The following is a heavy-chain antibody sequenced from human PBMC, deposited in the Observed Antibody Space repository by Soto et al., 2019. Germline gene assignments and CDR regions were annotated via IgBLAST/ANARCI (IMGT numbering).Heavy chain of an antibody. CDR1: GYSFTNYG. D-gene: IGHD6-19*01. J-gene: IGHJ6*03. CDR3: ARDRGVVSHVAGNHHYYYNKDV. CDR2: ISAFNGNT. V-gene: IGHV1-18*01. Sequence: QDQLVQSGAEVKKPGASVTGSCKASGYSFTNYGITWVRQAPGQGLEWLGWISAFNGNTHYAQKVQGRVTMTTDASTSTAYMEVRSLRSDDTAVYYCARDRGVVSHVAGNHHYYYNKDVWGKGTTVTDAS.